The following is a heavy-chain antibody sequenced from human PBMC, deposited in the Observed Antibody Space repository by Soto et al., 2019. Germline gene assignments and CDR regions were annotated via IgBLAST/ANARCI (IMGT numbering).Heavy chain of an antibody. V-gene: IGHV3-11*06. D-gene: IGHD2-15*01. CDR2: ISPGSRYP. CDR3: VRGGGGGLFDP. Sequence: QVQLVESGGGLVHPGGSLRLSCAGSGFTFGDSYMSWIRQAPGKGLEWLSYISPGSRYPAYADSVKGRFTISRDNAKRSLYLQMMSLTAEDTAMYYCVRGGGGGLFDPWGQGTMVTVSS. CDR1: GFTFGDSY. J-gene: IGHJ5*02.